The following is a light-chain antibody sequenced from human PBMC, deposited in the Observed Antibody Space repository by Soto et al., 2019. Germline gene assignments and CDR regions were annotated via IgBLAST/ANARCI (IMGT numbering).Light chain of an antibody. Sequence: EVVLTQSPGTLSLSPGERATLSCWASQSVSRSYLAWYQQKPGQAPRLLIYIASGTATGIPDRFSGSGSGTDFTLTISRLEPEEFAMYYCQQYGSSPYTFGQGTKLVIK. J-gene: IGKJ2*01. CDR2: IAS. CDR3: QQYGSSPYT. V-gene: IGKV3-20*01. CDR1: QSVSRSY.